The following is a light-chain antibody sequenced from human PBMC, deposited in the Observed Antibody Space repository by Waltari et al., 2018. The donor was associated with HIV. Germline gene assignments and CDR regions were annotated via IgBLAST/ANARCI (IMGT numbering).Light chain of an antibody. J-gene: IGKJ2*01. CDR3: QQCYNMTYT. CDR1: QSLFYSSNNKNY. Sequence: DIVMTQSPDSLAVSLGERATIYCKSSQSLFYSSNNKNYLVWYQQKPGQPPKLLIYWASTRESGVSDRFSGSGSGTDFSLTINNVQAEDVAVYYCQQCYNMTYTFGQGTKLEIK. V-gene: IGKV4-1*01. CDR2: WAS.